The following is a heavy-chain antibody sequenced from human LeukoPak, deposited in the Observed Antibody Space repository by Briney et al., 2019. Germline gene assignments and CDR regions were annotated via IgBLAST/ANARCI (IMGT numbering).Heavy chain of an antibody. CDR1: GGSISSSSYY. J-gene: IGHJ4*02. Sequence: SETLSLTCTVSGGSISSSSYYWGWIRQPPGKGLEWIGSIYYSGSTYYNPSLKSRVTISVDTSKNQFSLKLSSVTAADTAFYYCARRGGFFDFWGQGTLVTVSS. D-gene: IGHD3-16*01. CDR2: IYYSGST. V-gene: IGHV4-39*07. CDR3: ARRGGFFDF.